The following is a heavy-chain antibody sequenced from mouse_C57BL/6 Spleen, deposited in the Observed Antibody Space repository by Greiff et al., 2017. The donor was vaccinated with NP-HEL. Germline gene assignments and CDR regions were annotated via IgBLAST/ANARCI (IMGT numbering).Heavy chain of an antibody. CDR2: INPNNGGT. CDR3: ATNWDKDAMDY. V-gene: IGHV1-26*01. J-gene: IGHJ4*01. Sequence: VQLQQSGPELVKPGASVKISCKASGYTFTDYYMNWVKQSHGKSLEWIGDINPNNGGTSYNQKFKGKATLTVDKSSSTAYMELRSLTSEDSAVYYCATNWDKDAMDYWGQGTSVTVSS. D-gene: IGHD4-1*01. CDR1: GYTFTDYY.